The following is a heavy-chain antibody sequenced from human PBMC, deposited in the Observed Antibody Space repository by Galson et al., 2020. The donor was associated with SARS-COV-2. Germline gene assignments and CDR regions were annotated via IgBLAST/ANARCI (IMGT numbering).Heavy chain of an antibody. CDR1: GFTFSSYG. CDR3: AKGPRGHFDY. D-gene: IGHD3-10*01. J-gene: IGHJ4*02. CDR2: ISYDGSNK. V-gene: IGHV3-30*18. Sequence: GESLKISCAASGFTFSSYGMHWVRQAPGKGLEWVAVISYDGSNKYYADSVKGRFTISRDNSKNTLYLQMNSLRAEDTAVYYCAKGPRGHFDYWGQGTLVTVSS.